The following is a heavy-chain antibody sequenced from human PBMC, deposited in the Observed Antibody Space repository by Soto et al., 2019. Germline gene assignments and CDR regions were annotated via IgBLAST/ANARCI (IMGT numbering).Heavy chain of an antibody. CDR2: ISTDLRAL. CDR3: TRDGRRGYDMDV. V-gene: IGHV3-48*02. D-gene: IGHD1-26*01. Sequence: EVKLAESGGDLVQPGGSLRLSCAASGFTISPFHLNWVRQAPGKGLEWVSYISTDLRALYYADSVRGRFTISRDNAKNSLYLQMTSLRDEDTGVYYCTRDGRRGYDMDVWGQGTTVTVSS. J-gene: IGHJ6*02. CDR1: GFTISPFH.